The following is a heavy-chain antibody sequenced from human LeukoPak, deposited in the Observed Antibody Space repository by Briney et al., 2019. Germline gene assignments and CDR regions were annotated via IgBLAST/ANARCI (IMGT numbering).Heavy chain of an antibody. V-gene: IGHV4-59*11. D-gene: IGHD3-22*01. J-gene: IGHJ3*02. CDR1: GGSISSHY. CDR2: IYYSGST. CDR3: ARKYYYDSSGYYFDAFDI. Sequence: SDTLSLTCTVSGGSISSHYWSWIRQPPGKGLEWIGYIYYSGSTNYNPSLKSRVTISVDTSKNQFSLKLSSVTAADTAVYYCARKYYYDSSGYYFDAFDIWGQGTMVTVSS.